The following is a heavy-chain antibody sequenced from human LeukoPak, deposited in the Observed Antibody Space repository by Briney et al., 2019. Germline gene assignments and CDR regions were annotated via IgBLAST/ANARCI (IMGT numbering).Heavy chain of an antibody. CDR3: ARGREYYYDSSGYFE. CDR1: GYTFTSYD. V-gene: IGHV1-8*01. D-gene: IGHD3-22*01. Sequence: ASVKVSCKASGYTFTSYDINWVRQATGQGLEWMGWMNPNSGNTGYAQKFQGRVTMTRNTSISTAYMELSSLRSEDTAVYYCARGREYYYDSSGYFEWGQGTLVTVSS. CDR2: MNPNSGNT. J-gene: IGHJ4*02.